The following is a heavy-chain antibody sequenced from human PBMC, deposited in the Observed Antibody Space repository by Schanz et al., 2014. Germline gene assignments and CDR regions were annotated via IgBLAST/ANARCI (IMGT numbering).Heavy chain of an antibody. CDR2: ITAYNGDT. CDR3: AGTYCSSTSCDTGYYYMDV. CDR1: GYTFTSHG. D-gene: IGHD2-2*02. V-gene: IGHV1-18*01. J-gene: IGHJ6*03. Sequence: QVQVVQSGAEVKKPGASVKVSCKASGYTFTSHGISWVRQAPGQGLEWMGWITAYNGDTNYALKLQGRVTMTTDTSANTAYMELRSLRSEDTAVYYCAGTYCSSTSCDTGYYYMDVWGKGTTVNVSS.